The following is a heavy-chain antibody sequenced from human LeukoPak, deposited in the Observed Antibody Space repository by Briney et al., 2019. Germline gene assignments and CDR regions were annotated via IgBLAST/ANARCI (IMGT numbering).Heavy chain of an antibody. Sequence: WASVKVSCKASGYTFTSYGVSWVRQAPGQGLEWIGWISAYNGVTNYPQKFQGRVTLTTDTSTSTVYMELRSLGSDDTAVYYCARDYSSGPGHSDSWGQGTLVTVSS. V-gene: IGHV1-18*01. J-gene: IGHJ4*02. CDR1: GYTFTSYG. CDR2: ISAYNGVT. CDR3: ARDYSSGPGHSDS. D-gene: IGHD4-11*01.